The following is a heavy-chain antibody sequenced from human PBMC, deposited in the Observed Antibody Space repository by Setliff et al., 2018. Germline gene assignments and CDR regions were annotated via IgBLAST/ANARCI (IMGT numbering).Heavy chain of an antibody. J-gene: IGHJ6*03. CDR1: GYFIKNGHF. Sequence: PSETLSLTCAVSGYFIKNGHFWGWVRQTPGKGLGWIANMEQSGSMYYNPSLTSRVSISVDTSKNQLSLELRAVTAADTAVYYCARGPKIWVKGNYYSYYMDVWGKGTTVTVSS. V-gene: IGHV4-38-2*01. CDR3: ARGPKIWVKGNYYSYYMDV. D-gene: IGHD6-13*01. CDR2: MEQSGSM.